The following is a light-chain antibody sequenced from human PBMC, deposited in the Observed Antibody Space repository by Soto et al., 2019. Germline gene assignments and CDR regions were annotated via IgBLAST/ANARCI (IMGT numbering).Light chain of an antibody. V-gene: IGLV1-44*01. Sequence: QPVLTQPPSASGTPGQRVTISCSGNSSNIGSNTVNWYQQLPGTAPKLLIYSNSQRPSGVLDRFSGSKSGTSASLAISGLQSEDEADYYCAAWDDSLNGVVFGGGTKLTVL. J-gene: IGLJ2*01. CDR3: AAWDDSLNGVV. CDR2: SNS. CDR1: SSNIGSNT.